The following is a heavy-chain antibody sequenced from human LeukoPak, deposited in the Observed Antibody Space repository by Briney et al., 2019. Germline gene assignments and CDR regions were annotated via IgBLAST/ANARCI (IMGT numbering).Heavy chain of an antibody. CDR2: INQDGSDT. CDR3: VRDTSVSRMDV. V-gene: IGHV3-74*01. CDR1: GFTFSSHW. Sequence: GGSLRLSCAVSGFTFSSHWMHWVRQAPGKGLVWVSRINQDGSDTSYADSVKARFTISRDNAKDTLFLQMDSLRADDTAVYYCVRDTSVSRMDVWGQGTTVTVSS. D-gene: IGHD5/OR15-5a*01. J-gene: IGHJ6*02.